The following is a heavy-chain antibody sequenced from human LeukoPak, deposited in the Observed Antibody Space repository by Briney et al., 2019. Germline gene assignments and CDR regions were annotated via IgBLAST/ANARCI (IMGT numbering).Heavy chain of an antibody. D-gene: IGHD3-10*01. CDR2: INHSGST. CDR1: GGSFSGYY. Sequence: SETLSPTCAVYGGSFSGYYWSWIRQPPGKGLEWIGEINHSGSTNYNPSLKSRVTISVDTSKNQFSLKLSSVTAADTAVYYCARVAYGSGSSPYFDYWGQGTLVTVSS. J-gene: IGHJ4*02. V-gene: IGHV4-34*01. CDR3: ARVAYGSGSSPYFDY.